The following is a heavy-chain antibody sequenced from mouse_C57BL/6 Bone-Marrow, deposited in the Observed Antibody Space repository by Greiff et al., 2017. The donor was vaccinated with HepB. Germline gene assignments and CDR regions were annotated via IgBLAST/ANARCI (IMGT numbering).Heavy chain of an antibody. CDR1: GFTFSDYY. J-gene: IGHJ2*01. CDR2: ISNGGGSN. V-gene: IGHV5-12*01. CDR3: ARQGGY. Sequence: EVKLMESGGGLVQPGGSLKLSCAASGFTFSDYYMYWVRQTPEKRLEWVAYISNGGGSNYYPDTVKGRFTISRDNAKNTLYLQMSRLKSEDTAMYYCARQGGYWGQGTTLTVSS.